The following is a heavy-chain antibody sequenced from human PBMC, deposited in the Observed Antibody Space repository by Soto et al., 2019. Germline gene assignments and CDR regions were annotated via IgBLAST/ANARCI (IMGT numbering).Heavy chain of an antibody. CDR2: ISSNGGTT. Sequence: EVQLAESGGGMVQPGGSLRLSCVAAGFTFSSYDMHWFRQAPGKGLDYVSSISSNGGTTYYGNSVKGRFTISRDNSKNTLYLQMCSLRAEDMSVYYFVRRVSGNYDYWGQGTLVTVSS. V-gene: IGHV3-64*01. CDR3: VRRVSGNYDY. J-gene: IGHJ4*02. CDR1: GFTFSSYD. D-gene: IGHD1-7*01.